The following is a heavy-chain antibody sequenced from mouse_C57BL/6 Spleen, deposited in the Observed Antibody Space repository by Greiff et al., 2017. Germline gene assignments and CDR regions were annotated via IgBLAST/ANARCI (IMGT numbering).Heavy chain of an antibody. D-gene: IGHD4-1*01. J-gene: IGHJ1*03. V-gene: IGHV5-6*01. CDR1: GFTFSSYG. Sequence: EVHLVESGGDLVKPGGSLKLSCAASGFTFSSYGMSWVRQTPDKRLEWVATISSGGSYTYYPDSVKGRFTISRDNAKNTLYLQMSSLKSEDTAMYYCARPLGRGYFDVWGIGTTVTVSS. CDR2: ISSGGSYT. CDR3: ARPLGRGYFDV.